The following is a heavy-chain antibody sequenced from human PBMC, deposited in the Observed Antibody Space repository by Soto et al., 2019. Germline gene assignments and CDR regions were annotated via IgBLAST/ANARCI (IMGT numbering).Heavy chain of an antibody. J-gene: IGHJ6*02. D-gene: IGHD6-13*01. CDR2: ISSSSSYI. Sequence: GGSLRLSCAASGFTFSSDSMNWVRQAPGKGLEWVSSISSSSSYIYYADSVKGRFTISRDKAKNSLYLQMNSLRAEDTAVYYCARERAAAGSYYYYGMDVWGQGTTVTVYS. CDR3: ARERAAAGSYYYYGMDV. V-gene: IGHV3-21*01. CDR1: GFTFSSDS.